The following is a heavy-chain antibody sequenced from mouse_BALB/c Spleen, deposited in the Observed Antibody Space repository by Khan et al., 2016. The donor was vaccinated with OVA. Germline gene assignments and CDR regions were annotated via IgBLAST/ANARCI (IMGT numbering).Heavy chain of an antibody. Sequence: VQLKQSGPGLVKPSQSLSLTCTVTGYSITSGYAWNWIRQFPGNKLEWMGYISYSGVTSYPPSLKSRISITRDTSKNQFFLQLTSVTTEDTATYDSARGNYDGYYFDYWGQGTTLTVSS. CDR3: ARGNYDGYYFDY. V-gene: IGHV3-2*02. CDR2: ISYSGVT. J-gene: IGHJ2*01. CDR1: GYSITSGYA. D-gene: IGHD2-4*01.